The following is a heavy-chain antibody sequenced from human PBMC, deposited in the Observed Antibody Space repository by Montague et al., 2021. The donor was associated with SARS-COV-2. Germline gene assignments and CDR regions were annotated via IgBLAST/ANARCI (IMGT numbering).Heavy chain of an antibody. CDR1: GDSTSCPNCY. V-gene: IGHV4-39*01. CDR2: IYNSGTT. J-gene: IGHJ5*02. D-gene: IGHD4-23*01. CDR3: ARHRNYGGHSLDNWVHP. Sequence: SETLSLTCTVSGDSTSCPNCYWGWIRQAPGKGLDWIGTIYNSGTTYYNPSLKSRLTISIDTSKNQFSLKLTSVTAADTAVYYCARHRNYGGHSLDNWVHPWGQGTLVTVSS.